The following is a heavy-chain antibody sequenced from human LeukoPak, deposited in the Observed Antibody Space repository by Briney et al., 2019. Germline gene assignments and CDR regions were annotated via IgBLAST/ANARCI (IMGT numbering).Heavy chain of an antibody. D-gene: IGHD5-24*01. CDR1: GGSFSGYY. V-gene: IGHV4-34*01. J-gene: IGHJ4*02. CDR2: INHSGST. CDR3: ETHGYNSGGYDY. Sequence: SETLSLTCAVYGGSFSGYYWSWIRQPPGKGLEWIGEINHSGSTNYNPSLKSRVTISVDTSKNQFSLKLSSVTAADTAVYYCETHGYNSGGYDYWGQGTLVTVSS.